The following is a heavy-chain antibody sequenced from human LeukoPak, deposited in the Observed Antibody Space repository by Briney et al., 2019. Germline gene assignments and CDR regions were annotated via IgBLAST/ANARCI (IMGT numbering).Heavy chain of an antibody. V-gene: IGHV3-21*04. CDR3: ARVGNYLDY. CDR2: ISSSSSYK. Sequence: PGGSLRLSCVASGFTFSSYSMNWVRQAPGKGLEWVSSISSSSSYKYYTDSVKGRFTISRDNAKNSLYLQMNSLRAEDTAVYYCARVGNYLDYWGQGTLVIVSS. J-gene: IGHJ4*02. CDR1: GFTFSSYS. D-gene: IGHD1-26*01.